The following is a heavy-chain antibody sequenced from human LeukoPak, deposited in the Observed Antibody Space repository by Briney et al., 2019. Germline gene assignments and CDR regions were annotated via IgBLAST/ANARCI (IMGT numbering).Heavy chain of an antibody. CDR3: ARHENGYNNALEGTFAY. Sequence: SETLTLTCTVSGGSISSSSYYWGWIRQPPGKGLEWIGSIYYSGNTYYNPSLKSRVTISVDTSKNQFSLKLSSVTAADTAVYYCARHENGYNNALEGTFAYWGQGTLVTVSS. J-gene: IGHJ4*02. CDR2: IYYSGNT. V-gene: IGHV4-39*01. D-gene: IGHD1-14*01. CDR1: GGSISSSSYY.